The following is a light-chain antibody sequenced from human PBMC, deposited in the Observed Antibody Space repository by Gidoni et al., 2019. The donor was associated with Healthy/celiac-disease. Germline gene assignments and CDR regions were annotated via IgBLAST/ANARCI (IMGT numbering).Light chain of an antibody. CDR3: AAWDDSLNGWV. J-gene: IGLJ3*02. CDR2: YDD. Sequence: QSVLTQPPSVSAAPRQGVTISCSGSSSNIGNNAVNWYQQLPGKAPKLLIYYDDLLPSGVSDRFSGSKSGTSASLAISGLQSEDEADYYCAAWDDSLNGWVFGGGTKLTVL. CDR1: SSNIGNNA. V-gene: IGLV1-36*01.